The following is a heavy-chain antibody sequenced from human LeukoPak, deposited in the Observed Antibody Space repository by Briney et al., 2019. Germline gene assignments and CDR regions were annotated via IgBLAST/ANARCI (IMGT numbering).Heavy chain of an antibody. CDR3: ANGKPRGDYYGSGIYFYFDY. CDR1: GFTFSSYA. CDR2: INWDGSST. Sequence: GGSLRLSCAASGFTFSSYAMSWVRQAPGKGLEWVSGINWDGSSTGYADSVKGRFIISRDNAKNSLYLQMNSLKAEDTALYFCANGKPRGDYYGSGIYFYFDYWGQGALVTVSS. V-gene: IGHV3-20*04. D-gene: IGHD3-10*01. J-gene: IGHJ4*02.